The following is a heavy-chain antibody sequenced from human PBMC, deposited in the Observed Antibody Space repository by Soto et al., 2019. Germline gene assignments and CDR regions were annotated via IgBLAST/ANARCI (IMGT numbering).Heavy chain of an antibody. Sequence: QVQLVESGGGVVQPGRSLRLSCAASGFTFSSYGMHWVRQAPGKGLEWVAVISYDGSNKYYADSVKGRFTISRDNSKNTLCLQMNSLRAEDTAVYYCAKARTSMIVVAPSDYWGQGTLVTVSS. CDR1: GFTFSSYG. V-gene: IGHV3-30*18. D-gene: IGHD3-22*01. J-gene: IGHJ4*02. CDR2: ISYDGSNK. CDR3: AKARTSMIVVAPSDY.